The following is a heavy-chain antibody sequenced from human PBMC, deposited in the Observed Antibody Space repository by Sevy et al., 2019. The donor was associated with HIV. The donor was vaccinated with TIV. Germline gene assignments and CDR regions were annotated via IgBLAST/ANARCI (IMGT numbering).Heavy chain of an antibody. CDR2: IGYDGSNK. J-gene: IGHJ4*02. CDR1: GFTPSTYG. Sequence: GGSLRLSCAASGFTPSTYGMHWVRQAPGKGLEWVAVIGYDGSNKYYADSVKGRFTISRDNSKNTLFLQMDSLRAEDTAVYYCARDPRMYGDYLLAYYDSWGQRTVVTVSS. V-gene: IGHV3-33*01. CDR3: ARDPRMYGDYLLAYYDS. D-gene: IGHD2-8*01.